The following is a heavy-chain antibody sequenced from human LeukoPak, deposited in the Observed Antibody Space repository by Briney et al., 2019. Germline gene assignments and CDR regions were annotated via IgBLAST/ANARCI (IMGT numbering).Heavy chain of an antibody. J-gene: IGHJ4*02. CDR1: GLTFTNYA. CDR3: ARPDGSGWH. CDR2: TSYDGGNT. D-gene: IGHD6-19*01. Sequence: PGRSLRLSCTASGLTFTNYAMHWVRQAPGKGLEWVAVTSYDGGNTQYADSVKGRYTISRDNAKNSLHLQMNSLRAEDTAVYYCARPDGSGWHWGQGTLVTVSS. V-gene: IGHV3-30-3*01.